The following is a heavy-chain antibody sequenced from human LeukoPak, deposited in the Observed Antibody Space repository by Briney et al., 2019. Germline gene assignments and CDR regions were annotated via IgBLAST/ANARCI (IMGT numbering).Heavy chain of an antibody. CDR3: ARAHFPKYYYDSSGYYYRSLYYYGMDV. Sequence: ATVKVSCKASGYTFTSYYMHWVRQAPGQGLEWMGIINPSGGSTSYAQKFQGRVTMTRDTSTSTVYMELSSLRSEDTAVYYCARAHFPKYYYDSSGYYYRSLYYYGMDVWGQGTTVTVSS. V-gene: IGHV1-46*01. CDR1: GYTFTSYY. CDR2: INPSGGST. J-gene: IGHJ6*02. D-gene: IGHD3-22*01.